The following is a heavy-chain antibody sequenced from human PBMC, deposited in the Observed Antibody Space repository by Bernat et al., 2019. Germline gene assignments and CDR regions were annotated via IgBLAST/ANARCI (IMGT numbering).Heavy chain of an antibody. V-gene: IGHV3-53*04. J-gene: IGHJ4*02. CDR2: IYSGGST. CDR1: GFTVSSNY. Sequence: EVQLVESGGGLVQPGGSLRLSCAASGFTVSSNYMSWVRQAPGKGLEWVSVIYSGGSTYYADSVKDRFTISRHNSKNTLYLQMISLRADDTAIYYCAKAGEAYGDSRTDYWGQGTLVTVSS. CDR3: AKAGEAYGDSRTDY. D-gene: IGHD4-17*01.